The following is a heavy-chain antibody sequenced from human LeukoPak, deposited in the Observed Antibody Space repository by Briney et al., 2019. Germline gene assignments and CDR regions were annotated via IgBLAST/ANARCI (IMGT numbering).Heavy chain of an antibody. CDR1: GYSFTIYW. V-gene: IGHV5-51*01. CDR2: IYPGDSDT. CDR3: ARQGGYYDSSGYSGFDP. Sequence: GESLKISCKGSGYSFTIYWIGWVRQMPGKGLEWMGIIYPGDSDTRYSPSFQGQVTISADKSISTAYLQWSSLKASDTAMYYCARQGGYYDSSGYSGFDPWGQGTLVTVSS. J-gene: IGHJ5*02. D-gene: IGHD3-22*01.